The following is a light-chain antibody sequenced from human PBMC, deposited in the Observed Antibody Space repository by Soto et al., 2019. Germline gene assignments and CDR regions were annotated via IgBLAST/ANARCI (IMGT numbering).Light chain of an antibody. CDR1: SSAVGSYNL. CDR2: EGN. Sequence: QSVLTQPASVSGSPGQSITISCTGTSSAVGSYNLVSWYQQHPGKAPKLMIYEGNKQPSGVSNRFSGSKSANTASLTISGLQTADEADYYCCSYAGTNTFVFGTGTKLTVL. J-gene: IGLJ1*01. V-gene: IGLV2-23*01. CDR3: CSYAGTNTFV.